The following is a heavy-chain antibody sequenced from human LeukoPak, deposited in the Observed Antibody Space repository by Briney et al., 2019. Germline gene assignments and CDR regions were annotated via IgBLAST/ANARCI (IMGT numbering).Heavy chain of an antibody. CDR2: ISSSSSYI. V-gene: IGHV3-21*01. J-gene: IGHJ4*02. CDR1: GFTFSSYS. D-gene: IGHD2-15*01. CDR3: ARVMSRVVGFDY. Sequence: PGGSLRLSFAASGFTFSSYSMNWVRQAPGKGLEWVSSISSSSSYIYYADSVKGRFTISRDNAKNSLYLQMNSLRAEDTAVYYCARVMSRVVGFDYWGQGTLVTVSS.